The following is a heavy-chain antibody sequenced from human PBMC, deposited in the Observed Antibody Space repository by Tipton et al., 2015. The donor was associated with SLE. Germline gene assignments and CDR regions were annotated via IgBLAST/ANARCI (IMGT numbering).Heavy chain of an antibody. CDR2: IYPGDSDT. Sequence: QLVQSGAEVKKPGESLKISCKASGYIFTTYWIGWVRQVPGKGLEYMGIIYPGDSDTTYSPSFQGQVTISADQSINTAYLQWDSLKASDTAIYYCARLSSSWLYWGQGTLVTVSS. V-gene: IGHV5-51*03. J-gene: IGHJ4*02. CDR1: GYIFTTYW. D-gene: IGHD2-2*01. CDR3: ARLSSSWLY.